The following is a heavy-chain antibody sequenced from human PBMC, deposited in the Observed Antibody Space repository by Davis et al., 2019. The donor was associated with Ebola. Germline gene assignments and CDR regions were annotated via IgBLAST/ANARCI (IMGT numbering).Heavy chain of an antibody. Sequence: GESLKISCAASGFTFSTYSMNWVRQAPGKGLEWISFINSRGTTKYYADSVKGRFTISRDNANNSLSLKMNSLRAEDTAVYYCAREIGVDWPRGMDVWGQGTTVTVSS. CDR1: GFTFSTYS. CDR3: AREIGVDWPRGMDV. CDR2: INSRGTTK. D-gene: IGHD3/OR15-3a*01. J-gene: IGHJ6*02. V-gene: IGHV3-48*04.